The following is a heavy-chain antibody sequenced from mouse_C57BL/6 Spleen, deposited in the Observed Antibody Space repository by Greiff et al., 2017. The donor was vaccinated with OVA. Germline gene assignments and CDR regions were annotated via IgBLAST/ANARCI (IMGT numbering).Heavy chain of an antibody. J-gene: IGHJ2*01. CDR3: ARGDYGHDY. V-gene: IGHV1-31*01. Sequence: EVHLVESGPELVKPGASVKISCTASGYSFTGYYMHWVKQSHGNILDWIGYIYPYNGVSSYNQKFKGKATLTVAKSSSTAYMWLRSLTSEDSAVYYCARGDYGHDYWGQGTTLTVSS. D-gene: IGHD1-1*01. CDR2: IYPYNGVS. CDR1: GYSFTGYY.